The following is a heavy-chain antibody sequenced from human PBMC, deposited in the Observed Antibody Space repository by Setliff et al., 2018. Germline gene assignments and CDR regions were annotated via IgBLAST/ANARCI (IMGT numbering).Heavy chain of an antibody. J-gene: IGHJ6*02. D-gene: IGHD2-21*01. V-gene: IGHV4-34*01. CDR2: INHSGHT. CDR1: GDSFSDYY. CDR3: AKEYVVIQFVTNVHNHYGMDV. Sequence: SETLSLTCAVYGDSFSDYYWSWIRQPPGQGLEWIEEINHSGHTNYSPSLRSRVTMSVDTSKKQLSLKLSSVTAADTAVYYCAKEYVVIQFVTNVHNHYGMDVWGQGTTVTVSS.